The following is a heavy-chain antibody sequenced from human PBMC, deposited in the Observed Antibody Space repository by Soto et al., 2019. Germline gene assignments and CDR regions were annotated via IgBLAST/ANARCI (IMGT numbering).Heavy chain of an antibody. CDR1: GFTFSTYG. V-gene: IGHV3-33*01. CDR3: GRDGALGDTAVVDS. J-gene: IGHJ4*02. D-gene: IGHD5-18*01. Sequence: QVQLVESGGGLVQPGKSLRLSCAASGFTFSTYGMHWVRQAPGKGLEWVAVIWSDGSNKYHGDSLKGRFTISRDNSKNTVYLQINNLRAEDTAVYYCGRDGALGDTAVVDSWGQGTLVTVSS. CDR2: IWSDGSNK.